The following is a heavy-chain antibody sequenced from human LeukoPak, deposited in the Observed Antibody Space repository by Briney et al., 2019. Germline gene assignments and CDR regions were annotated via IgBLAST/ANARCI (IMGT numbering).Heavy chain of an antibody. V-gene: IGHV3-7*03. J-gene: IGHJ6*03. CDR3: ARGMDV. CDR1: GFTFNNYW. CDR2: INQDGSKK. Sequence: GGSLGLSCAASGFTFNNYWMNWVRQAPGKGLEWVANINQDGSKKYYVDSVKGRFTISRDNAKNSLYLQMNSLRAEDTAVYYWARGMDVWGKGTTVTVSS.